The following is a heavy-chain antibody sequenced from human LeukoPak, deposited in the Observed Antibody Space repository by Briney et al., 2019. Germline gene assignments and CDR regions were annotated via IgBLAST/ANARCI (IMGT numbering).Heavy chain of an antibody. D-gene: IGHD5-18*01. J-gene: IGHJ5*02. CDR3: ATVDTAMVNWFDP. Sequence: SVKVSCKASGGTFSSYAISWVRQAPGQGLEWMGGIIPIFGTANYAQKFQGRVTITADESTSTAYMELSSLRAEDTAVYDCATVDTAMVNWFDPWGQGTLVTVSS. CDR2: IIPIFGTA. CDR1: GGTFSSYA. V-gene: IGHV1-69*13.